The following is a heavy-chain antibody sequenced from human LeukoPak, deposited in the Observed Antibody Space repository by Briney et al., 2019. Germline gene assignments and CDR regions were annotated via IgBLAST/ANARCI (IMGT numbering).Heavy chain of an antibody. D-gene: IGHD3-22*01. Sequence: SETLSLTCTVSGGSISGHYWTWIRQPPEKGLEWIGFIYYSGSTNYNPSLKSRVTISVDTSKNQFSLRLSSATAADTAVYYCARGAQAGQWLFDYWGQGTLVTVSS. CDR3: ARGAQAGQWLFDY. V-gene: IGHV4-59*11. CDR1: GGSISGHY. J-gene: IGHJ4*02. CDR2: IYYSGST.